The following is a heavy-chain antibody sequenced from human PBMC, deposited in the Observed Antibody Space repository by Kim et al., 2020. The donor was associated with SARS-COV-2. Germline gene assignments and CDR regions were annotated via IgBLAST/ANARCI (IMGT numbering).Heavy chain of an antibody. Sequence: GGSLRLSCAASGFTFSSYAMSWVRQAPGKGLEWVSAISGSGGSTYYADSVKGRFTISRDNSKNTLYLQMNSLRAEDTAVYYCAKALPEVLWFGELSRLCYYYSGMDVWGQGTTVTVSS. CDR3: AKALPEVLWFGELSRLCYYYSGMDV. V-gene: IGHV3-23*01. CDR1: GFTFSSYA. D-gene: IGHD3-10*01. CDR2: ISGSGGST. J-gene: IGHJ6*02.